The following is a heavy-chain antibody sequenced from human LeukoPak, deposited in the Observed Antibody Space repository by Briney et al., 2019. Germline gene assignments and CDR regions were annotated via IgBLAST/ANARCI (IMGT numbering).Heavy chain of an antibody. Sequence: SDTLSLTCTVSGGSISSGRYYWSWIRQPAGKGLEWIVRIYTSGSTNYNPSLKSRVTISVETSKNQSSLKLSSVTAADTAVYYWARLKYGGYTPWGQGTLVTVSS. V-gene: IGHV4-61*02. D-gene: IGHD5-12*01. CDR1: GGSISSGRYY. CDR3: ARLKYGGYTP. J-gene: IGHJ5*02. CDR2: IYTSGST.